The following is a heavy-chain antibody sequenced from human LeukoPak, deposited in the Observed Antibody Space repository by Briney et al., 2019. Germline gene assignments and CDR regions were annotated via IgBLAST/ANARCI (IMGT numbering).Heavy chain of an antibody. J-gene: IGHJ4*02. Sequence: GGSLRLSCVASGFTFSSYAMSWVRQAPARGLEWVASLRGDGSTFYADSVKGRFTLSRDESRTTVYLQLTSLRVEDTAVYYCAKASWVSSADAVLWGQGTPVTVSS. CDR3: AKASWVSSADAVL. V-gene: IGHV3-23*01. CDR1: GFTFSSYA. CDR2: LRGDGST. D-gene: IGHD3-16*01.